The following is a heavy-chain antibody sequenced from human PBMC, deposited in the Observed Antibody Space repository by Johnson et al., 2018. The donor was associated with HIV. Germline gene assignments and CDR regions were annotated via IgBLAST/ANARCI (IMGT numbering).Heavy chain of an antibody. J-gene: IGHJ3*02. D-gene: IGHD2-21*01. V-gene: IGHV3-7*01. CDR2: IKQDGSEK. CDR1: GFTFSSYW. CDR3: ARDPCGLRAVDI. Sequence: VQLVESGGGLVQPGGSLRLSCAASGFTFSSYWMSWVRQAPGKGLEWEANIKQDGSEKYYVDSVKGRFTISRDNAKNSLYLQMNSLRAEDTAVYYCARDPCGLRAVDIWVQGTMVTVSS.